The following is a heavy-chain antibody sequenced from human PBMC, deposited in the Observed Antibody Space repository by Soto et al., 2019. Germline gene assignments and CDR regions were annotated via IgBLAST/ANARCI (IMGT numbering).Heavy chain of an antibody. D-gene: IGHD3-22*01. J-gene: IGHJ6*02. CDR2: IYPGHSDT. Sequence: PGESLKISCKGSGYSFTIYWIGWVRQMPGKGLEWMGIIYPGHSDTRYRPSYQGQVTISAEKCISAAYLQWSSLKASDTAMYYCARHGPRVYYDNSDYYYCGMDVWGQGTTVTVSS. CDR3: ARHGPRVYYDNSDYYYCGMDV. V-gene: IGHV5-51*01. CDR1: GYSFTIYW.